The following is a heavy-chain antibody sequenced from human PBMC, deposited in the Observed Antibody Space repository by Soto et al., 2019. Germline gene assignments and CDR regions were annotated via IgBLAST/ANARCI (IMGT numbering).Heavy chain of an antibody. J-gene: IGHJ5*02. CDR1: GFTFGDYA. CDR2: IRSKAYGGTT. V-gene: IGHV3-49*03. D-gene: IGHD3-9*01. CDR3: TRELESQKYYDILTGFDP. Sequence: PGGSLRLSCTASGFTFGDYAMSWFRQAPGKGLEWVGFIRSKAYGGTTEYAASVKGRFTISRDDSKSIAYLQMNSLKTEDTAVYYCTRELESQKYYDILTGFDPWGQGTLVTVSS.